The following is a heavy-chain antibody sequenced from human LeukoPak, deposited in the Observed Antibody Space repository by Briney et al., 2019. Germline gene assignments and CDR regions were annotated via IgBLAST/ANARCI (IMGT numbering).Heavy chain of an antibody. CDR3: ARDPDGYRPGDGA. CDR1: GFTFSSYA. V-gene: IGHV3-30-3*01. D-gene: IGHD5-18*01. Sequence: GRSLRLSCAASGFTFSSYAMHWVRQAPGKGLEWVAVISYDGSNKYYADSVKGRFTISRDSSKNALYLQMNSLRAEDTAVYYCARDPDGYRPGDGAWGQGTLVTVSS. J-gene: IGHJ5*02. CDR2: ISYDGSNK.